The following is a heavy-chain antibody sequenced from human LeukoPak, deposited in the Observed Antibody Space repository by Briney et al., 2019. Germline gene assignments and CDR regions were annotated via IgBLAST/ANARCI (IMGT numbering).Heavy chain of an antibody. D-gene: IGHD3-22*01. V-gene: IGHV1-18*01. J-gene: IGHJ4*02. CDR1: GYTFTSYG. CDR3: AREGAPTYYYDSSGYYYPFDY. Sequence: GASVKVSCKASGYTFTSYGMSWVRQAPGQGLEWMGWISAYNGNTNYAQKLQGRVTMTTDTSTSTAYMELRSLRSDDTAVYYCAREGAPTYYYDSSGYYYPFDYWGQGTLVTVSS. CDR2: ISAYNGNT.